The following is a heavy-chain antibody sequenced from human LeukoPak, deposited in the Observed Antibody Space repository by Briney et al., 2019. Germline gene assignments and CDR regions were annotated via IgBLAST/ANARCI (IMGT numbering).Heavy chain of an antibody. V-gene: IGHV5-51*01. D-gene: IGHD3-9*01. J-gene: IGHJ5*02. CDR2: IYPGDSDT. CDR3: ARHDNYYDILTGYYIGSGWFDP. Sequence: KHGESLNISCKGSGYSFTSYWIGGVRQMPGKGLEWMGIIYPGDSDTRYSPSFQGQVTMSADKSISTAYLQWSSLKASDTAMYYCARHDNYYDILTGYYIGSGWFDPWGQGTLVSVSS. CDR1: GYSFTSYW.